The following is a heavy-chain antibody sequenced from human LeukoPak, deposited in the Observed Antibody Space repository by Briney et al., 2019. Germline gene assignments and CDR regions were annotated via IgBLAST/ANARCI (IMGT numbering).Heavy chain of an antibody. V-gene: IGHV1-2*02. Sequence: ASVTLSCTASGYTFTGYYMHWVREAPGQGLEWMGWINPNSGGTTYAQKFQGRITMTRDTSISKAYMELSRLRSDDTAVYYCARRHTAMDQFDYWGQGTLVTVSS. CDR1: GYTFTGYY. CDR3: ARRHTAMDQFDY. D-gene: IGHD5-18*01. J-gene: IGHJ4*02. CDR2: INPNSGGT.